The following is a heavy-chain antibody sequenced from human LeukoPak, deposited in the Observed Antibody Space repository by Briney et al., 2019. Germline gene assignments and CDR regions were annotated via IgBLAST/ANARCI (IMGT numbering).Heavy chain of an antibody. Sequence: GGSLRLSCVVSGFTFSDFEMNWVRQAPGKGLEWVANIKQDGSEKNYVDSVKGRFTISRDNAKNSVDLQMNSLRVEDTAVYYCARVVDHDYGDYYLDYWGQGTLVTVSS. V-gene: IGHV3-7*03. D-gene: IGHD4-17*01. CDR2: IKQDGSEK. CDR1: GFTFSDFE. CDR3: ARVVDHDYGDYYLDY. J-gene: IGHJ4*02.